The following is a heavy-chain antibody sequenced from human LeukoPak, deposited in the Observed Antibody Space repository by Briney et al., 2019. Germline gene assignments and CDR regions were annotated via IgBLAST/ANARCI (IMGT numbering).Heavy chain of an antibody. V-gene: IGHV4-59*08. CDR1: DGSISSYY. Sequence: SETLSLTCTVSDGSISSYYWTWIRQPPGKGLEWIGYIYYSGSTSYNPSLRSRVTISVDTSKNQFSLKLSSVTAADTAVYYCARGRYDTSGQWRGYFDYWGQGTLVTVSS. D-gene: IGHD3-22*01. CDR2: IYYSGST. J-gene: IGHJ4*02. CDR3: ARGRYDTSGQWRGYFDY.